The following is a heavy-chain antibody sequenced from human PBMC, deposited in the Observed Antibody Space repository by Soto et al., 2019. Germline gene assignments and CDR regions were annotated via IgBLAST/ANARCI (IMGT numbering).Heavy chain of an antibody. CDR3: ARGAIVVVPAGLSSYHVYTKYRFDS. V-gene: IGHV1-69*01. Sequence: QVQLAQSGAEMTKPGSSVKVSCRASGGSFSDFAFSWVRQAPGQGLEWMGGIIPMFDATKYAQRLQDRVTVTADESTNTVYLALNSLTSAGTAIYYCARGAIVVVPAGLSSYHVYTKYRFDSWGQGTLVTVSS. CDR2: IIPMFDAT. D-gene: IGHD2-15*01. CDR1: GGSFSDFA. J-gene: IGHJ4*02.